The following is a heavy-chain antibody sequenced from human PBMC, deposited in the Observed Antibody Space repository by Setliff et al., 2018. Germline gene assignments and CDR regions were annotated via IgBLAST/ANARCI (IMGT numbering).Heavy chain of an antibody. Sequence: LRLSCAASGFTVSGNDMTWGRLALGKGLEWVSYIHRDERTYYADSVKGRFTISRDKSKNTLYLQMNSLRVDDTAVYYCAGRRANAASFDHWGQGALVTVSS. CDR2: IHRDERT. CDR1: GFTVSGND. V-gene: IGHV3-66*02. CDR3: AGRRANAASFDH. D-gene: IGHD2-15*01. J-gene: IGHJ4*02.